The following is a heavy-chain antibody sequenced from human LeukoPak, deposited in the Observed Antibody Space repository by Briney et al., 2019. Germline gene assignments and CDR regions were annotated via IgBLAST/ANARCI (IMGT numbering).Heavy chain of an antibody. CDR1: GGSLSSSNNY. Sequence: SETLSLTCTVSGGSLSSSNNYWGWTRQPPGKGLEWFGSISYSGGTSYNPSLRSRVTISVDTSKNQFSLKLNSVTAADTAVYYCARVGGYSYVYDYWGQGTLVTVSS. V-gene: IGHV4-39*01. J-gene: IGHJ4*02. CDR3: ARVGGYSYVYDY. D-gene: IGHD5-18*01. CDR2: ISYSGGT.